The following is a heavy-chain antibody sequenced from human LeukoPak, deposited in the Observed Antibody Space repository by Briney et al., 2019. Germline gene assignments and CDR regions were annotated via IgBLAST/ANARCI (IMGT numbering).Heavy chain of an antibody. J-gene: IGHJ4*02. CDR1: GGTFSYCT. V-gene: IGHV1-69*05. CDR2: IIPIFGTA. D-gene: IGHD3-22*01. Sequence: SVKVSCKASGGTFSYCTISWVRQAPGQGLEWVGRIIPIFGTADYAQKFQGRVSMTTDESTSTAYMELSSLRSEDTAVYYCAREPVPRSSGLDYWGQGTLVTVSS. CDR3: AREPVPRSSGLDY.